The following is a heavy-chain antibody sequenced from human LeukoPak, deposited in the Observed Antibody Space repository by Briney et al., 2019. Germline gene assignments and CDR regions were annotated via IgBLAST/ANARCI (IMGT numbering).Heavy chain of an antibody. J-gene: IGHJ5*02. D-gene: IGHD2-21*02. CDR2: IHTSGST. Sequence: PSETLPLTCTVSGGSISSYYWSWIRQPAGKGLEWIGRIHTSGSTNYNPSLKSRVTMSVDTSKNQFSLKLSSVTAADTAVYYCARDQTYCGGDRYSREYNWFDPWGQGTLVTVSS. V-gene: IGHV4-4*07. CDR3: ARDQTYCGGDRYSREYNWFDP. CDR1: GGSISSYY.